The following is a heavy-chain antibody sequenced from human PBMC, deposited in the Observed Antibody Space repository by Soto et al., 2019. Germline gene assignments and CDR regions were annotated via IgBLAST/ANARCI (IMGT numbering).Heavy chain of an antibody. CDR1: GFTFSSYA. D-gene: IGHD6-13*01. CDR2: ISGSGGST. J-gene: IGHJ3*02. CDR3: AKDPVYSSSWWDDAFDI. V-gene: IGHV3-23*01. Sequence: GGSLRLSCAASGFTFSSYAMSWVRQAPGKGLEWVSAISGSGGSTYYADSVKGRFTISRDNSKNTLYLQMNSLRAEDTAVYYCAKDPVYSSSWWDDAFDIWGQGTMVTVSS.